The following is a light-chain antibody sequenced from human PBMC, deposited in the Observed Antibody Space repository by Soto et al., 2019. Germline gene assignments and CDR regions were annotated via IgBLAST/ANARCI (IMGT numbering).Light chain of an antibody. V-gene: IGKV3-20*01. CDR1: QSVSSSY. CDR2: GAS. J-gene: IGKJ2*02. Sequence: EIVLTQSPGTLSLSPGERATLSCRASQSVSSSYLAWYQQKPGQAPRLLIYGASSRATGIPDRFSGSGSGTDFTLTIIRLEPEDFAVYYCKQYGSSHPCTFGQGTKLEIK. CDR3: KQYGSSHPCT.